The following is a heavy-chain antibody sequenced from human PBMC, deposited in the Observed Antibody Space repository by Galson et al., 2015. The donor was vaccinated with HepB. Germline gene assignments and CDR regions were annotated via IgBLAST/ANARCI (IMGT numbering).Heavy chain of an antibody. Sequence: SLRLSCAASGFTFSSHAMSWVRQAPGKGLEWVSGISGSGDTTYYAGSVEGRFTISRDNSKNTLYMQINSLTAEDTAVYYCAKRISTTFFGPGKNYMDVWGKGTTVTVSS. CDR3: AKRISTTFFGPGKNYMDV. V-gene: IGHV3-23*01. CDR2: ISGSGDTT. J-gene: IGHJ6*03. D-gene: IGHD3-3*01. CDR1: GFTFSSHA.